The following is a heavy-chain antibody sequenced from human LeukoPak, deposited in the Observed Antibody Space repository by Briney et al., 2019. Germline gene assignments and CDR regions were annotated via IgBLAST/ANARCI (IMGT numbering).Heavy chain of an antibody. V-gene: IGHV3-30*03. J-gene: IGHJ4*02. Sequence: GGSLRLSCAASGFTFSSYSMNWVRQAPGKGLEWVAVISYDGSNKYYADSVKGRFTISRDNSKNTLYLQMNSLRADDTAVYYCARASSYSTGYYYYFDYWGQGTLVTVSS. CDR3: ARASSYSTGYYYYFDY. CDR2: ISYDGSNK. CDR1: GFTFSSYS. D-gene: IGHD3-22*01.